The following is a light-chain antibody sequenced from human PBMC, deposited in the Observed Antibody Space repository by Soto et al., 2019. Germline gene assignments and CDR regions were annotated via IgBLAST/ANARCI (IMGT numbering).Light chain of an antibody. Sequence: EIVLTQSPATLSSFPGDRVTLSCRASQYINTRLAWYQHRPGQAPRLLIYQTSIRAAGIPARFSASGTGTDFTLTISRLEPEDFAVYYCQQYGSLSWTFGQGTKV. V-gene: IGKV3D-11*03. J-gene: IGKJ1*01. CDR3: QQYGSLSWT. CDR2: QTS. CDR1: QYINTR.